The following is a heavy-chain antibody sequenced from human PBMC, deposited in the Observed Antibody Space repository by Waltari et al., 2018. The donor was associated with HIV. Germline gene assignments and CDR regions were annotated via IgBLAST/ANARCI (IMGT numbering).Heavy chain of an antibody. CDR2: IYPGDSDT. CDR1: GYSFTSYW. D-gene: IGHD6-6*01. Sequence: EVQLVQSGAEVKKPGESLKISCKGSGYSFTSYWIGWVRQMPGKGLEWMGIIYPGDSDTRYSPSFQGQVTISADKSISTAYLQWSSLKASDSAIYYCARQVSFSSIAARSIDYWGQGTLVTVSS. J-gene: IGHJ4*02. V-gene: IGHV5-51*01. CDR3: ARQVSFSSIAARSIDY.